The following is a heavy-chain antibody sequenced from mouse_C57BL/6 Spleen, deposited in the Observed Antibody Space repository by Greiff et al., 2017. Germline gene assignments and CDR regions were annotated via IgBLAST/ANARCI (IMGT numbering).Heavy chain of an antibody. CDR2: INPSSGYT. D-gene: IGHD1-1*01. CDR1: GYTFTSYT. Sequence: QVQLQQSGAELARPGASVKMSCKASGYTFTSYTMHWVKQRPGQGLEWIGYINPSSGYTKYNQKFKDKATLTADKSSSTAYMQLSSLTSEDSAVYYCAKLQGTSYAMDDWGQGTSVTVSA. CDR3: AKLQGTSYAMDD. J-gene: IGHJ4*01. V-gene: IGHV1-4*01.